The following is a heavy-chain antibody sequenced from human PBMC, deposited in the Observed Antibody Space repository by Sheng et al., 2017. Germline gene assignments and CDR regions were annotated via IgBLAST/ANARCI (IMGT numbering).Heavy chain of an antibody. CDR2: IWYDGSIK. J-gene: IGHJ4*02. CDR1: GFTFSSYG. V-gene: IGHV3-33*01. D-gene: IGHD4-4*01. CDR3: ARAITTVNYFD. Sequence: QVQLVESGGGVVQPGRSLRLSCAASGFTFSSYGMHWVRQAPGKGPEWVAVIWYDGSIKYIADSVKGRFTISRDNSKNTMYLQMNSLRDDDTGIYYCARAITTVNYFDYWAREPGRRHL.